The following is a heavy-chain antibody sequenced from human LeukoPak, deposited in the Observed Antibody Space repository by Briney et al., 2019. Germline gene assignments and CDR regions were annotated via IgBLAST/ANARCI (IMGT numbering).Heavy chain of an antibody. V-gene: IGHV3-7*01. CDR1: GFTFSSYW. CDR2: IKQDGSEK. Sequence: GGSLRLSCAASGFTFSSYWMSWVRQAPGKGLEWVANIKQDGSEKYYVDSVKGRFTISRDNSKNTLYLQMNSLRAEDTAVYYCAKDGANGVWNYFDYWGQGTLVTVSS. J-gene: IGHJ4*02. D-gene: IGHD2-8*01. CDR3: AKDGANGVWNYFDY.